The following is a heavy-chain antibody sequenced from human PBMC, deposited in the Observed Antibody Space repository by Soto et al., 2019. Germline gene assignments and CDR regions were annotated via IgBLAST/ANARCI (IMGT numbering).Heavy chain of an antibody. CDR1: GGSFSGYY. CDR3: ARAPVEDWNYDWFDP. CDR2: INHSGST. V-gene: IGHV4-34*01. Sequence: SETLSLTCAVYGGSFSGYYWSWIRQPPGKGLEWIGEINHSGSTNYNPSLKSRVTISVDKSKNQFSLKLSSVTAADTAVYYCARAPVEDWNYDWFDPWGQGTLVTVSS. D-gene: IGHD1-7*01. J-gene: IGHJ5*02.